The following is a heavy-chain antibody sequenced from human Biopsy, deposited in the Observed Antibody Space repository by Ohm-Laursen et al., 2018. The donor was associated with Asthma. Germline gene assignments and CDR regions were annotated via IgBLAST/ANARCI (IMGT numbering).Heavy chain of an antibody. CDR2: IYYSGST. CDR1: YGSITSGGYY. CDR3: ARAQDYYDSRGYYRSFDY. Sequence: TLSLTCTVSYGSITSGGYYWTWIRQHRGKGVEWIGFIYYSGSTYYNPSLKSRVSISIDPSKNQFSLKLSSVTAADTAVYYGARAQDYYDSRGYYRSFDYWGQGTLVTVSS. V-gene: IGHV4-31*02. D-gene: IGHD3-22*01. J-gene: IGHJ4*02.